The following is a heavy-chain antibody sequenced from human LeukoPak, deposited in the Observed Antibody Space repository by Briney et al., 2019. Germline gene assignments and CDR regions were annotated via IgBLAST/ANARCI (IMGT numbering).Heavy chain of an antibody. V-gene: IGHV4-4*07. J-gene: IGHJ4*02. Sequence: SESLSLTCTVSGLSISGYYLTWIRQPAGRRLEWIGRIYTSETTHYNPSLKSRVTMSLDTSKNQFSLKLTSVTAADTAVYYCARVDRDLGYWGQGALVTVSS. CDR2: IYTSETT. CDR3: ARVDRDLGY. CDR1: GLSISGYY. D-gene: IGHD3-22*01.